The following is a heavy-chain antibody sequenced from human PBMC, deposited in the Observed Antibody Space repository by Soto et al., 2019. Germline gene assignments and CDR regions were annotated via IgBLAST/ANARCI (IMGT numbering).Heavy chain of an antibody. CDR2: INPNNGNT. V-gene: IGHV1-18*01. Sequence: QVQLVQSGAEVKKPGASVKVSCKTSGYSFTKYGVNWVRQAPGQGLQWMGRINPNNGNTDYAQTLQGRLPITTGTSTRSAYMELGSLRSNDTAVYYCGRDVRILGRGLACDIWGPGKMVTVSS. J-gene: IGHJ3*02. CDR1: GYSFTKYG. CDR3: GRDVRILGRGLACDI. D-gene: IGHD3-3*01.